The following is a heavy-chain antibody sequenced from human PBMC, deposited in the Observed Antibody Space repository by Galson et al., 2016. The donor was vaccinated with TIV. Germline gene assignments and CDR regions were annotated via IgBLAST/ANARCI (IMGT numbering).Heavy chain of an antibody. Sequence: SVKVSCKASGGIFNSYAVSWVRQAPGQGLEWMGGIIGIFGTANYAQKFQGRVTITADKSSSTVYMELSSLRSADTAVYYCARGDTHYESTFDYWGQGTLVTVSS. CDR1: GGIFNSYA. J-gene: IGHJ4*02. V-gene: IGHV1-69*06. D-gene: IGHD3-22*01. CDR3: ARGDTHYESTFDY. CDR2: IIGIFGTA.